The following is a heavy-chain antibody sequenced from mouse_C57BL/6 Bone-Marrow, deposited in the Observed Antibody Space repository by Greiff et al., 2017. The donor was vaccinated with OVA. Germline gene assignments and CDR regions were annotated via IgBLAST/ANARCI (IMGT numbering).Heavy chain of an antibody. J-gene: IGHJ2*01. D-gene: IGHD1-1*01. CDR3: TRRYYYGSQYYFDY. CDR2: IYPGNSDT. V-gene: IGHV1-5*01. CDR1: GYTFTSYW. Sequence: VQLQQSGTVLARPGASVKMSCKTSGYTFTSYWMHWVKQRPGQGLEWIGAIYPGNSDTSYNQKFKGKAKLTAVTSASTAYMELSSLTNEDSAVYYCTRRYYYGSQYYFDYWGQGTTLTVSS.